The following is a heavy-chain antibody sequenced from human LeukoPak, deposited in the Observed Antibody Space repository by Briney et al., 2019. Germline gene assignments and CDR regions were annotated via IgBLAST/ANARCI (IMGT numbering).Heavy chain of an antibody. V-gene: IGHV3-7*01. D-gene: IGHD3-16*01. CDR2: IQPDGSEG. CDR1: GFTFSSKW. Sequence: GGSLRLSCAASGFTFSSKWMSWVRQAPGKGLEWVGNIQPDGSEGYPVDSVKGRFTISRDNARNSLFLQMNSLRVEDTGVYFCASQSFAKFDPWGQGTLVTVSS. J-gene: IGHJ5*02. CDR3: ASQSFAKFDP.